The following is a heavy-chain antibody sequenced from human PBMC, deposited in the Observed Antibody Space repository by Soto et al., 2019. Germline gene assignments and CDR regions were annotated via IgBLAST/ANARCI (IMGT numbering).Heavy chain of an antibody. Sequence: ASVKVSCKASGYTFTNYAIHWVRQAPGQRLEWMGWLNPGNGNTKYPQKFQGRVTITRDTSASTAYMFLSSLRSEDTAVYYCARDQGIPYCGGDCYSDWYFDLVGRSTLVTVSS. CDR3: ARDQGIPYCGGDCYSDWYFDL. J-gene: IGHJ2*01. D-gene: IGHD2-21*01. CDR2: LNPGNGNT. V-gene: IGHV1-3*01. CDR1: GYTFTNYA.